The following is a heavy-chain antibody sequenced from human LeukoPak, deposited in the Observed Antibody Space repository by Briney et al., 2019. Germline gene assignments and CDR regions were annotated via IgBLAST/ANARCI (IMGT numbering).Heavy chain of an antibody. D-gene: IGHD3-22*01. J-gene: IGHJ4*02. CDR2: IYPGDSDT. CDR3: VRQSSEILDY. Sequence: GESLKISCKGSGYNFFNYWTGWVRQMPGKGLEWMGIIYPGDSDTRYSPSFQGQVIISADKSISTAYLQWSSLKASDTAMYYCVRQSSEILDYWGQGTLVTVSS. CDR1: GYNFFNYW. V-gene: IGHV5-51*01.